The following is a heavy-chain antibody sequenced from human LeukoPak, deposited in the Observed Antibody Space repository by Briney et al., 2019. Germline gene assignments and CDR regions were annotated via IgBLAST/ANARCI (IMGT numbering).Heavy chain of an antibody. CDR1: GFTVSSNY. Sequence: GGSLRLSCVVSGFTVSSNYMGWVRQAPGKGLEWVSLISGSGDSTYYADSVKGRFTISRDNSKNTLYLQMNSLRAEDTALYYCAKKTDSGSPGGFDPWGQGTLVTVSS. CDR3: AKKTDSGSPGGFDP. V-gene: IGHV3-23*01. CDR2: ISGSGDST. J-gene: IGHJ5*02. D-gene: IGHD1-26*01.